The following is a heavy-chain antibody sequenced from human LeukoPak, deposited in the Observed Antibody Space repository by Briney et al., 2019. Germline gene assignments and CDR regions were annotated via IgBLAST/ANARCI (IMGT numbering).Heavy chain of an antibody. J-gene: IGHJ4*02. D-gene: IGHD3-22*01. Sequence: GGSLRLSCAASGFTFSSYAMSWVGQAPGKGLEWVSAVSGGGGSTFYADSVKGRFTISRDNSKNTVYLQMNSLRAEDTAVYYCAKEKNSGYYYHFDYWGQGTLVTVSS. CDR3: AKEKNSGYYYHFDY. CDR1: GFTFSSYA. CDR2: VSGGGGST. V-gene: IGHV3-23*01.